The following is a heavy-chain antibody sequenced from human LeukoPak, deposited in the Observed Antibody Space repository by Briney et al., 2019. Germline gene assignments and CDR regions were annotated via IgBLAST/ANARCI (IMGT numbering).Heavy chain of an antibody. J-gene: IGHJ5*02. D-gene: IGHD2-2*01. CDR3: ARGGGRYCSSTSCYRGWFDP. V-gene: IGHV4-34*01. CDR2: INHSGST. CDR1: GGSFSGYY. Sequence: SETLSLTCAVYGGSFSGYYWSWIRQPPGKGLEWIGEINHSGSTNHNPSLKSRVTISVDTSKNQFSLKLSSVTAADTAVYYCARGGGRYCSSTSCYRGWFDPWGQGTLVTVSS.